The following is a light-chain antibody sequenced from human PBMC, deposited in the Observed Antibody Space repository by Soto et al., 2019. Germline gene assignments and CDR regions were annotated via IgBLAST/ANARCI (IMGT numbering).Light chain of an antibody. J-gene: IGKJ3*01. CDR1: QSISSY. CDR2: AAS. CDR3: QQSYSTPFT. Sequence: DIQMTQSPSSLSASVGDRVTITCRASQSISSYLNWYQQKPGKAPKLLIYAASSLQSGVPSKFSGSGSGTDFTLTIDYLQPEDFATYYCQQSYSTPFTFGPGTKVDIK. V-gene: IGKV1-39*01.